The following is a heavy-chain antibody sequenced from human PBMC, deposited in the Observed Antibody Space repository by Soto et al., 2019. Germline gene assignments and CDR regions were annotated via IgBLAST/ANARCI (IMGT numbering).Heavy chain of an antibody. J-gene: IGHJ6*02. V-gene: IGHV3-30-3*01. D-gene: IGHD5-12*01. Sequence: GGSLRLSCAASGFTFSSYAMHWVRQAPGKGLEWVAVISYDGSNKYYADSVKGRFTISRDNSKNTLYLQMNSLRAEDTAVYYCARDPYSGGYDLSPINYYYYGMDVWGQGTTVTVSS. CDR2: ISYDGSNK. CDR1: GFTFSSYA. CDR3: ARDPYSGGYDLSPINYYYYGMDV.